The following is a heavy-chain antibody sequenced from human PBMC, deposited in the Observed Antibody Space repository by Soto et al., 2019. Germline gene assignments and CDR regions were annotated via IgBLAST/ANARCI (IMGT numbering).Heavy chain of an antibody. CDR1: GYSFATSG. CDR3: ARAGQYYDASGYAD. D-gene: IGHD3-22*01. Sequence: QVKLVQSGTEVKKPGASITVSCKASGYSFATSGMTWVRQAPGQGLEWMGWISVYNGNTNYDQNRQDRVTMTTDTSTNTADLEVRNLRSDDTAGYYWARAGQYYDASGYADWGQGTRVTVSS. V-gene: IGHV1-18*01. J-gene: IGHJ4*02. CDR2: ISVYNGNT.